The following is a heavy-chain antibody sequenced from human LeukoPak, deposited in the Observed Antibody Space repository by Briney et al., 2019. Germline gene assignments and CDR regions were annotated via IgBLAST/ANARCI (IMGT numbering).Heavy chain of an antibody. V-gene: IGHV3-30*02. Sequence: GGSLRLSCAASGFTFSDYAIHRVRQAPGKGLEWVGFIWYDGSNNYHADSVKGRFTISRDNSNNMVYLQMNSLRSEDTAVYYCAKDKGLISGKYYFDYWGQGALVTVPS. D-gene: IGHD1-26*01. CDR3: AKDKGLISGKYYFDY. J-gene: IGHJ4*02. CDR1: GFTFSDYA. CDR2: IWYDGSNN.